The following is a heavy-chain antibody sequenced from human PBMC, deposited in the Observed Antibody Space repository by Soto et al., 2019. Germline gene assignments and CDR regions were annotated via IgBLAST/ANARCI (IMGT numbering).Heavy chain of an antibody. J-gene: IGHJ4*02. Sequence: GGSLRLSCTASGFTFNSHAMTWVRQAPGKGLEWVSGLSDSGGSIYYADTVKSRLTISRDNSKNVLYLKMNTLRAEDTAIYYCARVSSSWYAGFFDLWGQGT. CDR2: LSDSGGSI. CDR1: GFTFNSHA. V-gene: IGHV3-23*01. D-gene: IGHD6-13*01. CDR3: ARVSSSWYAGFFDL.